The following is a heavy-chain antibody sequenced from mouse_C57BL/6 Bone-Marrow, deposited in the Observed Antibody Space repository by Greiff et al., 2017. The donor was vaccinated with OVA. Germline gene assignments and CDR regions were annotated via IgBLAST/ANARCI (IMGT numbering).Heavy chain of an antibody. V-gene: IGHV1-9*01. CDR1: GYTFTGYW. J-gene: IGHJ3*01. CDR3: ARSEDYYGSSLVTY. Sequence: VQLQQSGAELMKPGASVKLSCKATGYTFTGYWIEWVKQRPGHGLEWIGEILPGSGSTNYNEKFKGKATFPADTSSNTAYMQLSSLTTEDSAIYYCARSEDYYGSSLVTYWGQGTLVTVSA. CDR2: ILPGSGST. D-gene: IGHD1-1*01.